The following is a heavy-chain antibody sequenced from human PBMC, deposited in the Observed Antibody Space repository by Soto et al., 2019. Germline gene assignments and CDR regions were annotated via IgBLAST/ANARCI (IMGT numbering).Heavy chain of an antibody. J-gene: IGHJ4*02. CDR3: ARTYNWHAPHHFDY. D-gene: IGHD1-20*01. CDR2: IKQGGSEK. CDR1: GFSFSDYW. Sequence: EVELVESGGGLAQPGGSLRLSCAASGFSFSDYWMSWVRQAPGKGLEWVANIKQGGSEKYYVDSVKGRFTISRDNAKNSLFLQMTILRADDTAVYYCARTYNWHAPHHFDYWGQGTLVTVSS. V-gene: IGHV3-7*01.